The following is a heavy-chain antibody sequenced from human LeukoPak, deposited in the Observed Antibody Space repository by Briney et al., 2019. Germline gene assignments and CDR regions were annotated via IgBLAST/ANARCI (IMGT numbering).Heavy chain of an antibody. CDR2: ISSRSTYI. CDR1: GFTFSNYS. D-gene: IGHD6-6*01. V-gene: IGHV3-21*01. J-gene: IGHJ4*02. Sequence: GGSLRLSCAASGFTFSNYSMNWVRQAPGKGLEWVSSISSRSTYIYHADSVKGRFTISRDNAKNSLFLQMNSLRAEDTAVYYCARDILSCSSSSDYWGQGTLVTVSS. CDR3: ARDILSCSSSSDY.